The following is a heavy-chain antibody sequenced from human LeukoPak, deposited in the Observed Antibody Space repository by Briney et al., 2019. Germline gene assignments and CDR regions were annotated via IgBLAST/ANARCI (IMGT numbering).Heavy chain of an antibody. CDR2: IWADGTT. CDR1: GFSVSNHY. D-gene: IGHD5-24*01. V-gene: IGHV3-66*02. Sequence: GGSLRLSCAASGFSVSNHYMAWVRQAPGWRLEWVSFIWADGTTFYTDSVRGRFTVSRDQFKNTLYLQMSSLRPDDTALYYCARDGAGIESWVELDPWGQGTQVTVSA. J-gene: IGHJ5*02. CDR3: ARDGAGIESWVELDP.